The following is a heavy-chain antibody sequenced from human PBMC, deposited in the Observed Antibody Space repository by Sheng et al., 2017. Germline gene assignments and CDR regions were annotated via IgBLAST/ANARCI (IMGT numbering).Heavy chain of an antibody. CDR2: MNPNSGNT. V-gene: IGHV1-8*03. Sequence: QVQLVQSGAEVKKPGASVKVSCKASGYTFTSYDINWVRQATGQGLEWMGWMNPNSGNTGYAQKFQGRVTITRNTSISTAYMELSSLRSEDTAVYYCARGNWNYGGYYYYMDVWGKGTTVTVSS. J-gene: IGHJ6*03. CDR3: ARGNWNYGGYYYYMDV. CDR1: GYTFTSYD. D-gene: IGHD1-7*01.